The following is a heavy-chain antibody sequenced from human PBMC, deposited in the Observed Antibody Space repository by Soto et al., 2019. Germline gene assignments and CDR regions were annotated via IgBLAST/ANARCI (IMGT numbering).Heavy chain of an antibody. CDR1: GFTFDDYA. J-gene: IGHJ3*02. CDR3: AKYFQLPAVRYRSSSAAFDI. Sequence: GGSLRLSCAASGFTFDDYAMHWVRQAPGKGLEWVSGISWNSGSIGYADSVKGRFTIARDNAKNSLYLQMNSLRAEDTGSYYCAKYFQLPAVRYRSSSAAFDIWGQGTMVTVSS. CDR2: ISWNSGSI. V-gene: IGHV3-9*01. D-gene: IGHD6-6*01.